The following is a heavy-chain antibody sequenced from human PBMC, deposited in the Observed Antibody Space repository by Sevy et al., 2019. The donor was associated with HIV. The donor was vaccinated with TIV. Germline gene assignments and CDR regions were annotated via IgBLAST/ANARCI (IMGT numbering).Heavy chain of an antibody. Sequence: GGSLRLSCAASGFTSNVYGMHWVRQAPGKGLQWVAFTRYDGSTKYYADSVKGRFTISRDNSKNTLYLQMNSLRVEDTAMYYCAKDLTERYSTSSGDFDYWGQGSLVTVSS. CDR1: GFTSNVYG. CDR2: TRYDGSTK. CDR3: AKDLTERYSTSSGDFDY. V-gene: IGHV3-30*02. J-gene: IGHJ4*02. D-gene: IGHD6-6*01.